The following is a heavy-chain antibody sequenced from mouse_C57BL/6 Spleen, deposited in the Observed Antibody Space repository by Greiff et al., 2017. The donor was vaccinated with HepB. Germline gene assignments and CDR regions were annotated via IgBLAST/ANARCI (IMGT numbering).Heavy chain of an antibody. J-gene: IGHJ4*01. Sequence: EVQVIESGGGLVKPGGSLKLSCAASGFTFSDYGMHWVRQAPEKGLEWVAYISSGSSTIYYADTVKGRFTISRDNAKNTLFLQMTSLRSEDTAMYYCARGNWAFNYAMDYWGQGTSVTVSS. CDR2: ISSGSSTI. V-gene: IGHV5-17*01. D-gene: IGHD4-1*01. CDR3: ARGNWAFNYAMDY. CDR1: GFTFSDYG.